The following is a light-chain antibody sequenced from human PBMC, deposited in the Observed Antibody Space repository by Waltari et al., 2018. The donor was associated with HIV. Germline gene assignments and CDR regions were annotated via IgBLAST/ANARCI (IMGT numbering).Light chain of an antibody. Sequence: QSALTQPASVSGSPGQSITISCTGTSSDIGGYNYVSWYQHHPGKPPNVLIYDVINRPPWISDRFSGSKSGRTASLPISGLQAEDEAEYYCASYTARSIPGVFGGGTKLTVV. J-gene: IGLJ3*02. V-gene: IGLV2-14*03. CDR2: DVI. CDR1: SSDIGGYNY. CDR3: ASYTARSIPGV.